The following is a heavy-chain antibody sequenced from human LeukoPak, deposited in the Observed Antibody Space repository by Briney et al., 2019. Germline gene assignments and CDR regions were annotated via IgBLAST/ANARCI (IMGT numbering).Heavy chain of an antibody. CDR2: IYYSGST. D-gene: IGHD6-19*01. V-gene: IGHV4-39*07. CDR1: GGSISSSSYY. Sequence: SETLSLTCTVSGGSISSSSYYWGWIRQPPGKGLEWIVSIYYSGSTYYNPSRKSQFTISVDTSKNQFSLKLSSVTAADTAVYYCARPVRVVAGRGFDYWGQGTLVTVSS. J-gene: IGHJ4*02. CDR3: ARPVRVVAGRGFDY.